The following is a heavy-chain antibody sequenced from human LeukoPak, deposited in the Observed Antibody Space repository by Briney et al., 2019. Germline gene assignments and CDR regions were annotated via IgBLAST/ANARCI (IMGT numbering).Heavy chain of an antibody. J-gene: IGHJ4*02. V-gene: IGHV3-15*07. CDR2: IKRKTDGGTT. CDR1: GFTFSNAW. Sequence: PGGALRLSCAASGFTFSNAWMKWVRQAPGKGLEWVGRIKRKTDGGTTDYAAPVKGRFTISRDDSKNTLYLQMNSLKTEDTAVYYCTTDLVYSSGWYEFDYWGQGTLVTVSS. D-gene: IGHD6-19*01. CDR3: TTDLVYSSGWYEFDY.